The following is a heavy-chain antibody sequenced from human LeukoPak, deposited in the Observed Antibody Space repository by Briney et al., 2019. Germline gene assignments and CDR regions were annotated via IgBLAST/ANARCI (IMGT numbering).Heavy chain of an antibody. D-gene: IGHD5-18*01. CDR3: ARAKGYSYYTQTYSWFDP. CDR1: GGSFSGYY. CDR2: INHSGST. V-gene: IGHV4-34*01. J-gene: IGHJ5*02. Sequence: SETLSLTCAVYGGSFSGYYWSWIRQPPGKGLEWIGEINHSGSTNYNPSLKSRVTISVDTSKNQFSLKLSSVTAADTAVYYCARAKGYSYYTQTYSWFDPWGQGTLVTVSS.